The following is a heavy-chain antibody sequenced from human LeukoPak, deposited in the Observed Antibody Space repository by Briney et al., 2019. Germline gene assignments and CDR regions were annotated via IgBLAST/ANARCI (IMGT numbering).Heavy chain of an antibody. CDR1: GFTFSNYA. J-gene: IGHJ4*02. Sequence: GGSLRLSSAASGFTFSNYAMNWVRQAPGKGLEWVSAISNSGGTTYYADSVKGQFTISRDNSKNTLYLQMNSLRAEDTAVYYCAKRGGSGSYSGYFDYWGQGTLVTVSS. D-gene: IGHD1-26*01. V-gene: IGHV3-23*01. CDR3: AKRGGSGSYSGYFDY. CDR2: ISNSGGTT.